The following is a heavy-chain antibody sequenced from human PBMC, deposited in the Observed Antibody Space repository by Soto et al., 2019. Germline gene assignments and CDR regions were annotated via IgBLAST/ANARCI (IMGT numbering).Heavy chain of an antibody. CDR3: ARDTGYTIIDY. Sequence: QVQLQESGPGLVKPSQTLSLTCTVSGGSISSGGYYWSWIRQHPGKGLEWIGYIYYSGSTYYNPSIKRRVTISVDTSKNQFSLKLSSVTAADTAVYYCARDTGYTIIDYWGQGTLVTVSS. CDR1: GGSISSGGYY. D-gene: IGHD6-13*01. V-gene: IGHV4-31*03. CDR2: IYYSGST. J-gene: IGHJ4*02.